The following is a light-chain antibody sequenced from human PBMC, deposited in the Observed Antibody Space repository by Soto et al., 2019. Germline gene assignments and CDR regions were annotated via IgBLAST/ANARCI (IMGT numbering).Light chain of an antibody. J-gene: IGLJ2*01. CDR2: EVN. Sequence: QSALTQPASVSGSPGQTITISCAGTKFDIGRYNYVSWYRQHPGKAPKLIIFEVNYRPSGIPNRFSGSKSGNTASLTISGPPGEDEVQYFCHSYTSHNQLAVFGGGTKLTVL. CDR1: KFDIGRYNY. V-gene: IGLV2-14*01. CDR3: HSYTSHNQLAV.